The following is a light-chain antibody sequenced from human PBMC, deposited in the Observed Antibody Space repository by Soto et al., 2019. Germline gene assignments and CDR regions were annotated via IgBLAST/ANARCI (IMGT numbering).Light chain of an antibody. CDR1: ETISTN. V-gene: IGKV3-15*01. J-gene: IGKJ5*01. Sequence: EIVLTQSPATLSVSPGERATLSCRATETISTNLAWFQRKPGQPPRLLIYGSSTRSTGVPDRFSGSGSGTEFTLIISSLQSEDVALYYCQQSSNWPPAITFGQGTRLEIK. CDR3: QQSSNWPPAIT. CDR2: GSS.